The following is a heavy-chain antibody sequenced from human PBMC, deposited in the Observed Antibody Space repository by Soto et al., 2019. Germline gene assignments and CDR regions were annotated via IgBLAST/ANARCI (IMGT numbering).Heavy chain of an antibody. J-gene: IGHJ2*01. CDR2: ISHDGSNK. CDR1: GFTFSNYG. CDR3: AKDRNLYSYGSGSVPGYFDL. Sequence: QVQLVESGGGVVQPGRSLRLSCAASGFTFSNYGMHWVRQAPGKGLEWVALISHDGSNKYYADSVKGRFTISRDNSKNTLNLQRNSLTVEDTAVYYCAKDRNLYSYGSGSVPGYFDLWGRGTLVTVSS. D-gene: IGHD3-10*01. V-gene: IGHV3-30*18.